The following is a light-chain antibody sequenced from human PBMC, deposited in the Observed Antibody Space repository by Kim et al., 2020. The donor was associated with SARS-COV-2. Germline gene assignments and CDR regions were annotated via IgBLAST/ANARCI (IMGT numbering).Light chain of an antibody. CDR1: SSLVGDYNY. Sequence: QSVLTQPASVSGSPGQSITISCTGTSSLVGDYNYVSWYQQHPANAPNLIIYDVSDRPSGVSTHFSGTKSGTTAPLTISGLQAADEADYYCTSDTGVDAVVFGGGTQLTVL. J-gene: IGLJ2*01. CDR3: TSDTGVDAVV. CDR2: DVS. V-gene: IGLV2-14*03.